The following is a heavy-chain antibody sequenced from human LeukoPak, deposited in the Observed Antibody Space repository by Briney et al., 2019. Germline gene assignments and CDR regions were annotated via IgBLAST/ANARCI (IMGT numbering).Heavy chain of an antibody. Sequence: GGSLRLSCAASGFTFSSYSMNWFRQAPGKGLEWVSSISSSSSYIYYADSVKGRFTISRDNAKNSLYLQMNSLRAEDTAVYYCATLMTTVTTSGALRFDYWGQGTLVTVSS. D-gene: IGHD4-17*01. V-gene: IGHV3-21*01. CDR3: ATLMTTVTTSGALRFDY. CDR1: GFTFSSYS. CDR2: ISSSSSYI. J-gene: IGHJ4*02.